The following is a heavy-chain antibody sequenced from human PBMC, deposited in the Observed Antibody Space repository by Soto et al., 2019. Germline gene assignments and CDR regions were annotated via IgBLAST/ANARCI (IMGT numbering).Heavy chain of an antibody. CDR1: GGSFSGYY. CDR3: ARSCTNGVFYQLPSPSCGAFDY. J-gene: IGHJ4*02. CDR2: INHSGST. D-gene: IGHD2-8*01. V-gene: IGHV4-34*01. Sequence: SETLSLTCAVYGGSFSGYYWSWIRQPPGKGLEWIGEINHSGSTNYNPSLKSRVTISVDTSKNQFSLKLSSVTAADTAVYYCARSCTNGVFYQLPSPSCGAFDYWGQGTLVTVSS.